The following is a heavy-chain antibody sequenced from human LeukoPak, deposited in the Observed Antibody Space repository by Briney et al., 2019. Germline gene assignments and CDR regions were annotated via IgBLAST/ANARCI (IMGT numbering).Heavy chain of an antibody. CDR1: GFIFDDYG. J-gene: IGHJ4*02. V-gene: IGHV3-20*04. Sequence: GGSLRLSCAASGFIFDDYGMTWVRQAPGKGLEWVSSIKWNGGVTAFRDSVKGRFSISRDNAKNSLYLQMNSLRAEDTAVYYCARDLGYGSGSYYDYWGQGTLVTVSS. CDR3: ARDLGYGSGSYYDY. D-gene: IGHD3-10*01. CDR2: IKWNGGVT.